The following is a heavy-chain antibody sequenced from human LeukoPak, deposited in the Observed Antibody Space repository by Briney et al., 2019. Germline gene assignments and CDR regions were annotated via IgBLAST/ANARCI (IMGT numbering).Heavy chain of an antibody. V-gene: IGHV1-69*06. CDR1: GGTFSSYA. CDR3: ATQGAAIAAGHDAFDI. Sequence: SVKVSCKASGGTFSSYAISWVRQAPGQGLEWMGGIIPIFGTANYAQKFQGRVTITADKSTSTAYMELCSLRSEDTAVYYCATQGAAIAAGHDAFDIWGQGTMVTVSS. D-gene: IGHD2-21*01. J-gene: IGHJ3*02. CDR2: IIPIFGTA.